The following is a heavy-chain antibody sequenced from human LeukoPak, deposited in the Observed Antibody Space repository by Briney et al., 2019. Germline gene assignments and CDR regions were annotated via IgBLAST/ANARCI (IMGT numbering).Heavy chain of an antibody. CDR2: INWSGGST. J-gene: IGHJ3*02. Sequence: GGSLRLSCAASGFTFDDYGTSWVRHAPGKGLEWVSGINWSGGSTGYADSVKGRFTISRDNAKNSLYLQMNSLRAEDMALYYCAKGGDYYDSSGHHPGAFDIWGQGTMVTVSS. D-gene: IGHD3-22*01. CDR1: GFTFDDYG. V-gene: IGHV3-20*04. CDR3: AKGGDYYDSSGHHPGAFDI.